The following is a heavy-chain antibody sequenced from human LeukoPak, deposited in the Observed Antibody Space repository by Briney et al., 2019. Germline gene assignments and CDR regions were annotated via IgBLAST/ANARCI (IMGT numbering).Heavy chain of an antibody. Sequence: SETLSLTCTVSGGSISSSSNYFWGWIRQPPGKGLEWIGSVDHIGSPHYNPSLKSRVTISVDTSKNQLSLKLTSVTAADTAVYYCARSTRFLEQWDYWGQGTLVTVTS. J-gene: IGHJ4*02. D-gene: IGHD3-3*01. CDR3: ARSTRFLEQWDY. CDR2: VDHIGSP. CDR1: GGSISSSSNY. V-gene: IGHV4-39*07.